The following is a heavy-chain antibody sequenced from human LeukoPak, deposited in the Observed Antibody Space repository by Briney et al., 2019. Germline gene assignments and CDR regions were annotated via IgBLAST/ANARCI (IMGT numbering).Heavy chain of an antibody. D-gene: IGHD3-10*01. V-gene: IGHV3-33*06. CDR3: AKDAGHSGSYYNPSIPDY. Sequence: GGSLRLSCAASGFTFSSYGMHWVRQAPGKGLEWVAVIWYDGSNKYYADSVKGRFTISRDNSKNTLYLQTNSLRAEDTAVYYCAKDAGHSGSYYNPSIPDYWGQGTLVTVSS. J-gene: IGHJ4*02. CDR2: IWYDGSNK. CDR1: GFTFSSYG.